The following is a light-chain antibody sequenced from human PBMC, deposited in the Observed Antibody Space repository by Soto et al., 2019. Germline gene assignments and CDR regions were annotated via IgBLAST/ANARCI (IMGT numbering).Light chain of an antibody. V-gene: IGLV1-47*01. CDR2: RNN. J-gene: IGLJ2*01. Sequence: QSVLTQSPSVSGTPGQGVTISCSGGTSNIGTYTVNWYQQLPGTAPKLLIYRNNQRPSGVPDRFSGSKSGTSASLAISGLRSEDEADYYCAAWDDSLSGVVFGGGTKLTVL. CDR1: TSNIGTYT. CDR3: AAWDDSLSGVV.